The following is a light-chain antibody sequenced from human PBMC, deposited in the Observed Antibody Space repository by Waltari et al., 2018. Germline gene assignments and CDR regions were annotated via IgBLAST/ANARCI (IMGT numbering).Light chain of an antibody. J-gene: IGKJ5*01. CDR1: EGVADY. V-gene: IGKV3-11*01. CDR3: QQRSDWPIT. CDR2: DTS. Sequence: EIVLTQSPATLSLSPGERATLSYRASEGVADYLAWYLQKPGQAPRLLIYDTSNRATGVPARFSGSGSGTDFTLTITSLEPEDFAVYYCQQRSDWPITFGQGTRLEIK.